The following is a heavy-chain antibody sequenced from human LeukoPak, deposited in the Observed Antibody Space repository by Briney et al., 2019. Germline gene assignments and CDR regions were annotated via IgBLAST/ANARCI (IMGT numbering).Heavy chain of an antibody. Sequence: GGSLRLSCAASGFTVSSNYMSWVRQAPGKGLEWVSAISGSGGSTYYADSVKGRFTISRDNSKNTLYLQMNSLRAEDTAVYYCAKDQVRVAARPGSYWGQGTLVTVSS. CDR2: ISGSGGST. CDR1: GFTVSSNY. CDR3: AKDQVRVAARPGSY. V-gene: IGHV3-23*01. J-gene: IGHJ4*02. D-gene: IGHD6-6*01.